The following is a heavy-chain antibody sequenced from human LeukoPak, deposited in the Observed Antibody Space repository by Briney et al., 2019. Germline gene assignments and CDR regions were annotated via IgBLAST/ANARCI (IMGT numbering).Heavy chain of an antibody. V-gene: IGHV4-31*01. J-gene: IGHJ4*02. Sequence: YIYSIVPTYYTPSLKSPFPISLDTSKNQFSLKLSSVTAADTAVYFCARALPYSSSSPDHYFDYWGQGTLVTVSS. CDR3: ARALPYSSSSPDHYFDY. D-gene: IGHD6-6*01. CDR2: IYSIVPT.